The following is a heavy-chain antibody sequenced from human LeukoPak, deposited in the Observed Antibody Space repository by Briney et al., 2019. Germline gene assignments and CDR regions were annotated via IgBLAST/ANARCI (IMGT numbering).Heavy chain of an antibody. V-gene: IGHV1-69*13. CDR3: ARVRLSSSQITCFDY. D-gene: IGHD6-13*01. CDR1: GYTFTSFG. CDR2: IIPIFGTA. J-gene: IGHJ4*02. Sequence: GASVKVSCKASGYTFTSFGISWVRQAPGQGLEWMGGIIPIFGTANYAQKFQGRVTITADESTSTAYMELSSLRSEDTAVYYCARVRLSSSQITCFDYWGQGTLVTVSS.